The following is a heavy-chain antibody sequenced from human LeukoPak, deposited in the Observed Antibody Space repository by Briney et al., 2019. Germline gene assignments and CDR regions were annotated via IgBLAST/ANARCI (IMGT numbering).Heavy chain of an antibody. CDR2: IYYSGTT. CDR3: ARHKCSGIYCPFDY. CDR1: GDSISSTSYF. J-gene: IGHJ4*02. D-gene: IGHD2-15*01. V-gene: IGHV4-39*01. Sequence: PSETLSLTCTVSGDSISSTSYFWGWIRQPPGKGLEWIGTIYYSGTTYYNPSLKSRVTISVDTSKNQFSLKLSSVSASDTAVYYCARHKCSGIYCPFDYGGQGTLVTVSS.